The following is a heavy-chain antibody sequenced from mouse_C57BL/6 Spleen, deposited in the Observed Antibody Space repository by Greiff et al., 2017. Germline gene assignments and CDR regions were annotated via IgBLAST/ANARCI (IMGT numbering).Heavy chain of an antibody. CDR3: TRSVYYYGSSYYFDY. J-gene: IGHJ2*01. Sequence: QVQLQQSGAELVRPGASVTLSCKASGYTFTDYEMHWVKQTPVHGLEWIGAIDPETGGTPYNQKFKGKAILTADKSSSTAYMDLRSLTSEDSAVYYCTRSVYYYGSSYYFDYWGQGTTLTVSS. CDR2: IDPETGGT. D-gene: IGHD1-1*01. V-gene: IGHV1-15*01. CDR1: GYTFTDYE.